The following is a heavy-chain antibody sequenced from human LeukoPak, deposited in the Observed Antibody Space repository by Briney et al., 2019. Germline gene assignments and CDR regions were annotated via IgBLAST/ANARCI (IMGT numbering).Heavy chain of an antibody. J-gene: IGHJ4*02. CDR3: ARTTITMVRGVDTDYFDY. V-gene: IGHV4-31*03. CDR2: IYYTGST. CDR1: GGSISSGGYY. D-gene: IGHD3-10*01. Sequence: SQTLSLTCTVSGGSISSGGYYWSWIRQHPGKGLEWIGYIYYTGSTYYNPSLKSRVTISVDTSKNQFSLMLSSVTAADTAVSYCARTTITMVRGVDTDYFDYWGQGTLVTVSS.